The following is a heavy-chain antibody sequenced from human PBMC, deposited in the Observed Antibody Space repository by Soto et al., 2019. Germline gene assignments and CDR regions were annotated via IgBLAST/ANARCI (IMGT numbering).Heavy chain of an antibody. Sequence: PGGSLRLSCAASGFTFDDYAMHWVRQAPGKGLEWVSGISWNSGSIGYADSVKGRFTISRDNAKNSLYLQMNSLRAEDTALYYCAKPTNPAVSLHVGHVDYWGQGTLVTVSS. D-gene: IGHD1-26*01. V-gene: IGHV3-9*01. J-gene: IGHJ4*02. CDR2: ISWNSGSI. CDR1: GFTFDDYA. CDR3: AKPTNPAVSLHVGHVDY.